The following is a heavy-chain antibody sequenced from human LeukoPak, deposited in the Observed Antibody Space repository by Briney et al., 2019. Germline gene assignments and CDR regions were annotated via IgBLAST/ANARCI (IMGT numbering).Heavy chain of an antibody. CDR3: ATLLSAPRDY. CDR1: GGSISGTTSY. Sequence: SETLSLTCTVSGGSISGTTSYWGWIRQPPGKRLQWIGSIYYSGNTYYNPSLKSRVTISVDTSKNQFSLTLNSVTAADTAVYYCATLLSAPRDYWGQGILVTVSS. CDR2: IYYSGNT. D-gene: IGHD3-10*01. V-gene: IGHV4-39*01. J-gene: IGHJ4*02.